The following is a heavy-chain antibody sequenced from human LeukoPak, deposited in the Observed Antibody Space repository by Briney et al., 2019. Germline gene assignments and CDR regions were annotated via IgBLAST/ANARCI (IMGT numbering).Heavy chain of an antibody. J-gene: IGHJ4*02. D-gene: IGHD3-22*01. CDR2: IIPIFGTA. Sequence: GASVKVSCKASGGTFNSYAISWVRQAPGQGLEWMGGIIPIFGTANYAQKFQGRVTITADKSTSTAYMELSSLRSEDTAVYYCARGAGDYYDMPGGDYWGQGTLVTVSS. V-gene: IGHV1-69*06. CDR1: GGTFNSYA. CDR3: ARGAGDYYDMPGGDY.